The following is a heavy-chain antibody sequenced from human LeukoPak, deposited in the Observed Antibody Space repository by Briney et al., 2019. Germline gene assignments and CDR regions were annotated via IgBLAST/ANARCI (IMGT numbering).Heavy chain of an antibody. CDR2: ISGSGGST. V-gene: IGHV3-23*01. J-gene: IGHJ3*02. CDR3: AKDRRYYYGSGSYYPEAYDAFDI. CDR1: GFTSSSYG. Sequence: GGSLRLSCAASGFTSSSYGMPWVRQAPGKGLEWVSAISGSGGSTYYADSVKGRFTISRDNSKNTLYLQMNSLRAEDTAVYYCAKDRRYYYGSGSYYPEAYDAFDIWGQGTMVTVSS. D-gene: IGHD3-10*01.